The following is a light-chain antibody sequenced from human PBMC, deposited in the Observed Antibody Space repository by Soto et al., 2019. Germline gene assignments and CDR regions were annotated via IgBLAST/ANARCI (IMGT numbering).Light chain of an antibody. Sequence: QSVLTQPPSVSGAPGQRVTISCTGSSSNIGAGYDVHWYQQVPGTAPKLLINGNINRPSGVPDRFSGSKSGTSASLAITGLQADDEADYYCQSYDSSLTVVFGGGTKVTVL. V-gene: IGLV1-40*01. CDR3: QSYDSSLTVV. CDR1: SSNIGAGYD. J-gene: IGLJ2*01. CDR2: GNI.